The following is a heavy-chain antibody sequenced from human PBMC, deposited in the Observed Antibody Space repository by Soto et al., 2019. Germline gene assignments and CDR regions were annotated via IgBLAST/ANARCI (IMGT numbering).Heavy chain of an antibody. D-gene: IGHD5-12*01. CDR2: ISTYSGDT. V-gene: IGHV1-18*01. CDR3: ARHHGPTTSEKWFDP. J-gene: IGHJ5*02. CDR1: GYTFFTYD. Sequence: QVHLVQSGVQVKPPGASVKVSCQASGYTFFTYDISWVRQAPGQGLEWMGWISTYSGDTTYAQKFQGRVTMTTDTSTTTAYLELRRLSSDDTAVYYCARHHGPTTSEKWFDPWGQGTLVTVSS.